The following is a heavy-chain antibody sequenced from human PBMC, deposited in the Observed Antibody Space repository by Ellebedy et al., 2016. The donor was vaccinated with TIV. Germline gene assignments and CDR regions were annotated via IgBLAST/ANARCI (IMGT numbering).Heavy chain of an antibody. D-gene: IGHD3-10*01. Sequence: MPSETLSLTCTVSGGSISSYYWSWIRQPPGKGLEWIGYIYYSGSTNYNPSLKSRVTVSVDTSKNQFSLKLRSVTAAETAVYYCACSFGESPYYYYYYGMDVWGQGTTVTVSS. V-gene: IGHV4-59*12. CDR2: IYYSGST. J-gene: IGHJ6*02. CDR1: GGSISSYY. CDR3: ACSFGESPYYYYYYGMDV.